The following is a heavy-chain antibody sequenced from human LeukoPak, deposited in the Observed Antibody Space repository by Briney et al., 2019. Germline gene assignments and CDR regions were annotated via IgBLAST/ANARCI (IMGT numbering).Heavy chain of an antibody. D-gene: IGHD3-10*01. CDR2: ISSNGRTI. J-gene: IGHJ5*02. CDR3: VRDSPRVRGWFDP. V-gene: IGHV3-11*01. CDR1: KYTLRDYY. Sequence: GGSLRLSCAASKYTLRDYYMSWVRQAPGKGLEWIAYISSNGRTIYYADSVRGRFTISRDNDKSSMYLLMNSLRVDDTAVYYCVRDSPRVRGWFDPWGQGTLVTVSS.